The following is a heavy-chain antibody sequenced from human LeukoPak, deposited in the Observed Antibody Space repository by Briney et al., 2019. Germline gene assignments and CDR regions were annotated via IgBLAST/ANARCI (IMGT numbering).Heavy chain of an antibody. Sequence: PGGSLRLSCSASGFTFHDYAMHWVRQAPGKGLEWVSHISEDGGSTNYADSVRGRFTISRDNSKNFLYLQMSSLRTEDTALYYCTKDQSRLWSGTLGVWGPGTLVTVPS. D-gene: IGHD3-3*01. CDR2: ISEDGGST. J-gene: IGHJ4*02. CDR1: GFTFHDYA. CDR3: TKDQSRLWSGTLGV. V-gene: IGHV3-43*02.